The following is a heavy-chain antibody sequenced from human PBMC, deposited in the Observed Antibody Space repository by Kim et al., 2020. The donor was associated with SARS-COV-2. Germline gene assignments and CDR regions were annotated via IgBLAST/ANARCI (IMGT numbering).Heavy chain of an antibody. D-gene: IGHD3-10*01. Sequence: ASVTVSCKASGYTFTTYYIHWVRQAPGQGLECMGIINTDGGSTSYAQKFQGRVTMTRDRSTSTVYMNLSSLTSEDTAVYYCARSKYYGSGSCPAYWGQGTRVTVSS. CDR3: ARSKYYGSGSCPAY. V-gene: IGHV1-46*01. CDR2: INTDGGST. CDR1: GYTFTTYY. J-gene: IGHJ4*02.